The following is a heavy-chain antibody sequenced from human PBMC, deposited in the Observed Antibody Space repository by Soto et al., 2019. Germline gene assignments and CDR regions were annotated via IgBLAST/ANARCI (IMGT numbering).Heavy chain of an antibody. V-gene: IGHV1-18*01. Sequence: QVQLVQSGAEVKKPGASVKFSCKASGYTFTSYGISWVRQAPGQGLEWMGWISAYNGNTNYAQKLQGRVTMTTDTSTSTAYMELRSLRSDDTAVYYCARDLNGGCSGGSCYPGGGDYWGQGTLVTVSS. CDR2: ISAYNGNT. J-gene: IGHJ4*02. CDR3: ARDLNGGCSGGSCYPGGGDY. CDR1: GYTFTSYG. D-gene: IGHD2-15*01.